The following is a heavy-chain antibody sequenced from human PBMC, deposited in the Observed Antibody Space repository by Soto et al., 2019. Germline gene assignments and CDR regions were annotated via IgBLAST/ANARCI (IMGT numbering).Heavy chain of an antibody. V-gene: IGHV1-46*01. CDR1: GYTFTSYY. D-gene: IGHD2-21*01. CDR3: ARLRIATNNYKWFDP. CDR2: INPSGGST. J-gene: IGHJ5*02. Sequence: GASVKVSCKASGYTFTSYYMHWVRQAPGQGLEWMGIINPSGGSTSYAQKFQGRVTMTRDTSERQFSLNLRLVTAADTAVYYCARLRIATNNYKWFDPWGQGTLVTVS.